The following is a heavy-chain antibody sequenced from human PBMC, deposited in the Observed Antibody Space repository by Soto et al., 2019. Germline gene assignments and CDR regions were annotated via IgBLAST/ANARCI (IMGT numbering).Heavy chain of an antibody. V-gene: IGHV3-23*01. J-gene: IGHJ4*02. CDR3: AKDTLNDSGSFDY. D-gene: IGHD6-19*01. CDR1: GFTFRTYG. Sequence: LRLSCAASGFTFRTYGMTWVRQAPGKGLEWVSGISGSGGERYYGDSGEGRFSISRDNSENTLFLQMHSLRAEDTAIYYCAKDTLNDSGSFDYWGQGTLVTISS. CDR2: ISGSGGER.